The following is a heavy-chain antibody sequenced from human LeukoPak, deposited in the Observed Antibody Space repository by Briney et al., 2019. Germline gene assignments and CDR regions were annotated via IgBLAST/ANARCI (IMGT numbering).Heavy chain of an antibody. D-gene: IGHD3-22*01. CDR2: IHSSGST. CDR3: ARANSYDGSGHYYEFAY. J-gene: IGHJ4*02. CDR1: GGSISSYY. Sequence: SETLSLTCTVSGGSISSYYWSWLRQPAGKGLEWIGRIHSSGSTNYNPSLKSRVTMSVDTSKNHFSLKLSSVTAADTAVYYCARANSYDGSGHYYEFAYWGQGTLVTVSP. V-gene: IGHV4-4*07.